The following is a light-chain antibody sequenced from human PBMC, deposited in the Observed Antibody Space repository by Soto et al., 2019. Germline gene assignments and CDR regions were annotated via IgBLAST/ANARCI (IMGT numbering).Light chain of an antibody. V-gene: IGKV1-12*02. Sequence: DIQMTQSPSSVSASVGDRVTITCRASQDIHTWLAWYQQKPGKAPNLLIYGASTLQSGVPSRFSASGSGRDFTLTISSLQPEDVATYYCQQANSFPFACGPGTKVDF. CDR1: QDIHTW. J-gene: IGKJ3*01. CDR3: QQANSFPFA. CDR2: GAS.